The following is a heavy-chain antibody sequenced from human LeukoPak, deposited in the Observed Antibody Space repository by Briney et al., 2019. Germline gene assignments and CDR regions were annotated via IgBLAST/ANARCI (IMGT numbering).Heavy chain of an antibody. CDR3: ARDRLGSGRRSWFDP. CDR2: IYYSGST. J-gene: IGHJ5*02. V-gene: IGHV4-39*07. D-gene: IGHD1-26*01. Sequence: SETLSLTCTVSGGSISSSSYYWGWIRQPPGKGLEWIGSIYYSGSTYYNPSLKSRVTISVDTSKNQFSLKLSSVTAADTAVYYCARDRLGSGRRSWFDPWGQGTLVTVSS. CDR1: GGSISSSSYY.